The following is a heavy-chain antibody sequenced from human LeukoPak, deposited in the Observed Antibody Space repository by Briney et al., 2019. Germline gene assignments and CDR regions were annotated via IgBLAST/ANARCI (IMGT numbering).Heavy chain of an antibody. Sequence: SETLSLTCAVYGGSFSGYYWSWIRQPPGKGLEWIGEINHSGSTDYYPSLKSRVTISVDTSKNQFSLKLSSVTAADTAVYYCARVGEQLVRYYYYYMDVWGKGTTVTVSS. D-gene: IGHD6-6*01. CDR3: ARVGEQLVRYYYYYMDV. CDR2: INHSGST. J-gene: IGHJ6*03. V-gene: IGHV4-34*01. CDR1: GGSFSGYY.